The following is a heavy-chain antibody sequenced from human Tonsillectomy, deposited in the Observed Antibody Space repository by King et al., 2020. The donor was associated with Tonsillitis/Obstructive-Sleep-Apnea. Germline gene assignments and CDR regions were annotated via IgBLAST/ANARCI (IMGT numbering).Heavy chain of an antibody. J-gene: IGHJ6*02. V-gene: IGHV3-74*01. D-gene: IGHD3-3*01. CDR1: GFTFSSYW. Sequence: VQLVESGGGLVQPGGSLRLSCAASGFTFSSYWMHWVRQAPGKGLVWVSRINSDGSSTSYADSVKGRFTISRDNAKNTLYLQMNSLRAEDTAVYYCAGDLPRWSGYYVNYSACVMDVWGQGTTVTVSS. CDR2: INSDGSST. CDR3: AGDLPRWSGYYVNYSACVMDV.